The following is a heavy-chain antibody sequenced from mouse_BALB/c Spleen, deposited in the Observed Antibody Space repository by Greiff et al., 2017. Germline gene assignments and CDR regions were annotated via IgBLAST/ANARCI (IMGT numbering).Heavy chain of an antibody. CDR3: ARRRTSDGYYYAMDY. CDR1: GFSLTSYG. D-gene: IGHD2-3*01. Sequence: VQRVESGPGLVQPSQSLSITCTVSGFSLTSYGVHWVRQSPGKGLEWLGVIWSGGSTDYNAAFISRLSISKDNSKSQVFFKMNSLQANDTAIYYCARRRTSDGYYYAMDYWGQGTSVTVSS. J-gene: IGHJ4*01. CDR2: IWSGGST. V-gene: IGHV2-2*02.